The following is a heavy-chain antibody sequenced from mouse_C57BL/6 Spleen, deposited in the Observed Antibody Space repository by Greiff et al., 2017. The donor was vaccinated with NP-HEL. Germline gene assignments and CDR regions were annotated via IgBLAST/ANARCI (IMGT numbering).Heavy chain of an antibody. D-gene: IGHD4-1*01. CDR3: ARERTGPFAY. Sequence: EVMLVESGGGLVKPGGSLKLSCAASGFTFSDYGMHWVRQAPEKGLEWVAYISSGSSTIYYADTLKGRFTISRDNAKNTLFLQMTSLRSEDTAMYYCARERTGPFAYWGQGTLVTVSA. CDR1: GFTFSDYG. J-gene: IGHJ3*01. CDR2: ISSGSSTI. V-gene: IGHV5-17*01.